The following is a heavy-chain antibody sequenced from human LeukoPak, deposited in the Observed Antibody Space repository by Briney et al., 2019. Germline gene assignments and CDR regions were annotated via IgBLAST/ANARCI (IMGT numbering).Heavy chain of an antibody. J-gene: IGHJ4*02. CDR3: ARALDSSGHYDY. V-gene: IGHV4-38-2*01. CDR1: GYSISSGYY. D-gene: IGHD3-22*01. Sequence: PSETLSLTCAVSGYSISSGYYWGWIRQPPGKGLEWIGGIYHSGSTYYNPSLKSRVTISVDTSKNQFSLKLSSVTAADTAVYYCARALDSSGHYDYWGQGTLVTVSS. CDR2: IYHSGST.